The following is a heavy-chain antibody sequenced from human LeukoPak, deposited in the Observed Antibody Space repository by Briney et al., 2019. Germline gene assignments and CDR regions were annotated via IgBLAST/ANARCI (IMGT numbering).Heavy chain of an antibody. D-gene: IGHD1-26*01. CDR3: ARDRPHSGGVGATVMDY. Sequence: ASVKVSCKASGCTLTSYYMHWVRQAPGQGLEWMGLINRSGGRTIYAEKVKGRVTMNRDTDKSTVYMEMSSLRSEDTAVYYCARDRPHSGGVGATVMDYWGQGTLVTVSS. V-gene: IGHV1-46*04. J-gene: IGHJ4*02. CDR2: INRSGGRT. CDR1: GCTLTSYY.